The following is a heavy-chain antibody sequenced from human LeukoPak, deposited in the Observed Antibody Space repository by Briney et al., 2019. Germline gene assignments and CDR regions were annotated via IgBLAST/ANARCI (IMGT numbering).Heavy chain of an antibody. V-gene: IGHV3-21*01. J-gene: IGHJ4*02. CDR1: GFTFSSYS. Sequence: GGSLRLSCAASGFTFSSYSMNWVRQAPGKWLEWVSSISSSSSYIYYADSVKGRFTISRDNAKNSLYLQMNSLRAEYTAVYYCARHMQALGAAFDYWGQGTLVPVSS. CDR2: ISSSSSYI. CDR3: ARHMQALGAAFDY. D-gene: IGHD1-26*01.